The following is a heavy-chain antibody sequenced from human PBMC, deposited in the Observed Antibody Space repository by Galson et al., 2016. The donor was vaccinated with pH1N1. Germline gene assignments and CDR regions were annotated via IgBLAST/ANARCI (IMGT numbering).Heavy chain of an antibody. V-gene: IGHV3-23*01. D-gene: IGHD2/OR15-2a*01. CDR3: AKNQGIRDAFDV. CDR2: VMNNIGTT. J-gene: IGHJ3*01. Sequence: WVRQAPGKGLEWISVVMNNIGTTFYSESVKGRFTISRDNSKNTLYLEMQSLRVEDTAIYYCAKNQGIRDAFDVRGPGTMVIVSS.